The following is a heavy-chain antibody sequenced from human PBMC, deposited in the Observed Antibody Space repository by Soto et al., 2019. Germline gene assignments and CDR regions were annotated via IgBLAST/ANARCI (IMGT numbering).Heavy chain of an antibody. D-gene: IGHD3-3*01. CDR1: GFTFSSYA. Sequence: GGSLRLSCAASGFTFSSYAMSWVRQAPGKGLEWVSAISGSGGSTYYADSVKGRFTISRDNSKNTLYLQMNSLRAEDTAVYYCAKDRETIITIFGVEEDWFDPWGQGTLVTVSS. CDR3: AKDRETIITIFGVEEDWFDP. J-gene: IGHJ5*02. CDR2: ISGSGGST. V-gene: IGHV3-23*01.